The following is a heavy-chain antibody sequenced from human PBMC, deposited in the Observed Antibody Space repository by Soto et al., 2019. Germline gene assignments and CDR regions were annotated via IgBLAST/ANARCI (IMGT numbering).Heavy chain of an antibody. J-gene: IGHJ4*02. CDR2: IIPIFGTA. D-gene: IGHD3-22*01. CDR3: ARVFDSLPISGYYSY. V-gene: IGHV1-69*06. CDR1: GGTFSNHA. Sequence: QVQLVQSGAEVKKPGSSVKVSCKASGGTFSNHAISWVRQAPGQGLEWMGGIIPIFGTANYAQKFQGRVTITADKSTSTAYMELSSLRSEDTAVYYCARVFDSLPISGYYSYWGQGTLVTVSS.